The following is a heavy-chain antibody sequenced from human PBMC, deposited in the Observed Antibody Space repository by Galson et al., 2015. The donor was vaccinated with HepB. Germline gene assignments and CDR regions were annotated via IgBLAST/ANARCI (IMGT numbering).Heavy chain of an antibody. J-gene: IGHJ4*02. CDR2: IKQDGSEK. V-gene: IGHV3-7*03. CDR1: GFTFSSYW. D-gene: IGHD6-19*01. CDR3: ARHWGVAVAGTPLELDY. Sequence: SLRLSCAASGFTFSSYWMSWVRQAPGKGLEWVANIKQDGSEKYYVDSVKGRFTISRDNAKNSLYLQMNSLKASDTAMYYCARHWGVAVAGTPLELDYWGQGTLVTVSS.